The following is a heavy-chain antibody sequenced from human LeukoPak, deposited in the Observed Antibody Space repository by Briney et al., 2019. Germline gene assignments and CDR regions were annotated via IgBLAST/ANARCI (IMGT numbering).Heavy chain of an antibody. D-gene: IGHD3-10*01. CDR1: GFTFSSYS. Sequence: TGGSLRLSCAASGFTFSSYSMNWVRQAPGKGLEWVSYISSSSSTIYYADSVKGRFTISRDNAKNSLYLQMNSLRAEDTAVYYCARSGITMVRGVIIGGDYYYYGMDVWGQGTTVTVSS. J-gene: IGHJ6*02. CDR3: ARSGITMVRGVIIGGDYYYYGMDV. CDR2: ISSSSSTI. V-gene: IGHV3-48*01.